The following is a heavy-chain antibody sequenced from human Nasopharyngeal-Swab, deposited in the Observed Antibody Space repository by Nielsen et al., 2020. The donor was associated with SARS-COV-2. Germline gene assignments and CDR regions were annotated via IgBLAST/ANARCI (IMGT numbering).Heavy chain of an antibody. Sequence: SETLSLTCAVYGGSFSGYYWSWIRQPPGKGLEWIGEINHSGSTNYNPSLKSRVTISVDTSKNQFSLKLSSVTAADTAVYYCARGLWFRDRTSYYYYGMDVWGQGTTVTVSS. CDR3: ARGLWFRDRTSYYYYGMDV. J-gene: IGHJ6*02. CDR1: GGSFSGYY. D-gene: IGHD3-10*01. V-gene: IGHV4-34*01. CDR2: INHSGST.